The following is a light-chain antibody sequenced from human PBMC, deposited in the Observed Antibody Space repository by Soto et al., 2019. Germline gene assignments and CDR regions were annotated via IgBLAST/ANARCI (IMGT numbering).Light chain of an antibody. CDR1: SSDVGAFNY. Sequence: QSALTQPASVSGSPGQSITISCIGTSSDVGAFNYVSWYQHHPGKAPKLIIYDVTDRPSGFSNRFSASKSCNTASLTISGLQAEDEADYYCSSYTTRNTEAFGTGTKVTVL. J-gene: IGLJ1*01. CDR3: SSYTTRNTEA. CDR2: DVT. V-gene: IGLV2-14*03.